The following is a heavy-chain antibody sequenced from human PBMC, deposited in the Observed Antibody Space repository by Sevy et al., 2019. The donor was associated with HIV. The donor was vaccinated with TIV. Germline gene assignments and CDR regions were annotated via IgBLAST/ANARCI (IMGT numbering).Heavy chain of an antibody. V-gene: IGHV3-48*01. D-gene: IGHD2-2*01. CDR2: ISSSSSSI. CDR1: GFTFSSYS. CDR3: ARGLNVSSSCSGSS. Sequence: GGSLRLSCAASGFTFSSYSINWVRQAPRKGLEWVSSISSSSSSIYYADSVKGRFTISRDNAKNSLYLQMDSLTAEDTAVYYCARGLNVSSSCSGSSWGQGTLVTVSS. J-gene: IGHJ4*02.